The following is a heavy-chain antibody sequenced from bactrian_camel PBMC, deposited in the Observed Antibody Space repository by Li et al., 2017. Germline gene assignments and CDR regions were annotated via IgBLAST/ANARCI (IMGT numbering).Heavy chain of an antibody. CDR1: GDTYSRYC. J-gene: IGHJ4*01. CDR2: IYTGDDST. Sequence: DVQLVESGGGSVQAGGSLRLSCAASGDTYSRYCMAWFRQAPGKGREGVASIYTGDDSTIYADSVKGRFTISQDKDKNTVYLQMNSLKPEDTAVHFCAAEFIRRGSRCYVSSSAAYAYWGQGTQVTVS. V-gene: IGHV3S42*01. D-gene: IGHD3*01. CDR3: AAEFIRRGSRCYVSSSAAYAY.